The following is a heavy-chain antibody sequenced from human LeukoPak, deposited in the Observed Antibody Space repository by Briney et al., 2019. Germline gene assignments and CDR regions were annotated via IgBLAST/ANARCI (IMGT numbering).Heavy chain of an antibody. J-gene: IGHJ2*01. CDR1: GGSISSYY. CDR2: IYTSVTT. CDR3: ARDGGDYGDSGGFDL. V-gene: IGHV4-4*07. D-gene: IGHD4-17*01. Sequence: SETLSLTCSVSGGSISSYYWSWIRQPAGKGLEWIGRIYTSVTTNYNPSLKSRLTMSVDTSKNQFSLKLSSVTAADTALYYCARDGGDYGDSGGFDLWGRGTLVTVSS.